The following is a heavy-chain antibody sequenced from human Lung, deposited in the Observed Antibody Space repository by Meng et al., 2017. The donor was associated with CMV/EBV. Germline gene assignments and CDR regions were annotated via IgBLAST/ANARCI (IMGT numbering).Heavy chain of an antibody. CDR1: GYTFTHHG. D-gene: IGHD6-19*01. CDR3: ARDPSDTSGRYAYFDY. Sequence: QLQRIQSGGEVKKPGASVRVSCKASGYTFTHHGISWIRQAPGQGLEWMGWISCYNGDTNYAQKFQGKVTMTTDTSTSTAYMDLRSLRSDDTAVYYRARDPSDTSGRYAYFDYWGQGTLVTVSS. CDR2: ISCYNGDT. V-gene: IGHV1-18*01. J-gene: IGHJ4*02.